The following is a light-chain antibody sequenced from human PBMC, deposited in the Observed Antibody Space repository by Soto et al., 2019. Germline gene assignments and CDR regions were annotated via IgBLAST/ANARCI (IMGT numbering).Light chain of an antibody. CDR2: GAS. CDR1: QSVSSSY. CDR3: QQYGSSRWT. Sequence: EIVLTQSPGTLSLSPGERATLSCRASQSVSSSYLAWYQQKPGQAPRLLIYGASSRATGIPDRFSGSGSGTDFTLTISRLEPDDCAVYYCQQYGSSRWTVGQGTKVEIK. J-gene: IGKJ1*01. V-gene: IGKV3-20*01.